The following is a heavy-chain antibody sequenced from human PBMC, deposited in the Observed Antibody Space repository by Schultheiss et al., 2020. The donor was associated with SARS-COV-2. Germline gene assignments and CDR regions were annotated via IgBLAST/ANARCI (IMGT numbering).Heavy chain of an antibody. CDR1: GYSISSGYY. CDR2: INHSGST. Sequence: SETLSLTCAVSGYSISSGYYWGWIRQPPGKGLEWIGEINHSGSTNYNPSLKSRVTISVDTSKNQFSLKLSSVTAADTAVYYCARDSSGWYRGGLDYWGQGTLVTVSS. D-gene: IGHD6-19*01. V-gene: IGHV4-38-2*02. CDR3: ARDSSGWYRGGLDY. J-gene: IGHJ4*02.